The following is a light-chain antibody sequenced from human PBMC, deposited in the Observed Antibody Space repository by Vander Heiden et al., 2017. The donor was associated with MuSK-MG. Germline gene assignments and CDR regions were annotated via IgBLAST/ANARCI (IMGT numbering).Light chain of an antibody. CDR3: MQALQTPRT. CDR2: LGS. V-gene: IGKV2-28*01. Sequence: IVMTQSPLSLPVTPGAPASISCRSSQSLLHSNGFNYLDWYLQKPGQSPQLLIYLGSNRASGVPDRFSGSGSGTDFTLKISRVEAEGVGVYYCMQALQTPRTFGQGTKVEIK. CDR1: QSLLHSNGFNY. J-gene: IGKJ1*01.